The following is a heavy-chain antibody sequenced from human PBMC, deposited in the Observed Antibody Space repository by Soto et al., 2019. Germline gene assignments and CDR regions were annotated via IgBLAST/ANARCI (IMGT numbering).Heavy chain of an antibody. CDR1: GFSLSTRGVG. V-gene: IGHV2-5*02. CDR2: IYWDDDE. J-gene: IGHJ4*02. D-gene: IGHD5-18*01. Sequence: QITLKESGPTLVKPTQPLTLTCTFSGFSLSTRGVGVGWIRQPPGKALEWLALIYWDDDEGYSPSLKSRLTITKDTSKNQVVLTMTHMDPVDTATYYCAHRPRGYSYHFDYWGQGTLVTVSS. CDR3: AHRPRGYSYHFDY.